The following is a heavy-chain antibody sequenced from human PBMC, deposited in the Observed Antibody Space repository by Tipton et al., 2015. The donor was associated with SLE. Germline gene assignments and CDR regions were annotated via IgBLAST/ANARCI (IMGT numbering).Heavy chain of an antibody. CDR3: ARDREAGYYYGMDV. V-gene: IGHV4-39*07. D-gene: IGHD6-19*01. CDR1: GGSISSSSYY. J-gene: IGHJ6*02. Sequence: LRLSCTVSGGSISSSSYYWGWIRQPPGKGLEWIGSIYYSGSTNYNPSLKSRVTISVDTSKNQFSLKLSSVTAADTAVYYCARDREAGYYYGMDVWGQGTTVTVSS. CDR2: IYYSGST.